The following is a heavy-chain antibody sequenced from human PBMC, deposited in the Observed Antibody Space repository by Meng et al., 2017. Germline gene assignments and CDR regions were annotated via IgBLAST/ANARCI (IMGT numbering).Heavy chain of an antibody. CDR1: GFSLSTSGVG. CDR3: AHSSDRPFDY. Sequence: QISLKDSVPKLMKPTQTRTLTCTFSGFSLSTSGVGLGWIRQPPGKALEWLELIYWDDDKRYSPSLKSRLTIIKDTAKIQVVLTMTNMEPVDTATYYCAHSSDRPFDYWGQGTLVTVSS. CDR2: IYWDDDK. V-gene: IGHV2-5*02. J-gene: IGHJ4*02. D-gene: IGHD1-26*01.